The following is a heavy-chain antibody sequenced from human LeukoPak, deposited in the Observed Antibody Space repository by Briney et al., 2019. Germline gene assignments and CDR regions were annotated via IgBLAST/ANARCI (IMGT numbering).Heavy chain of an antibody. J-gene: IGHJ4*02. CDR2: ISSSGSTI. CDR3: XRGDRRDY. V-gene: IGHV3-48*04. CDR1: GFTFSSYG. Sequence: CXASGFTFSSYGMHWVRQAPGKGLEWVSYISSSGSTIYYADSVKGRFTISRDNAKNSLYLQMNSLRVEDTAVYYXXRGDRRDYWGQGTLVTVSS.